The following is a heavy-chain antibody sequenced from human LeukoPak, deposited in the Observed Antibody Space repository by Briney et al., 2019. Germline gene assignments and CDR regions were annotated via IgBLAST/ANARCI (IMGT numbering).Heavy chain of an antibody. Sequence: SQTLSLTCAISGDSVSSNSVAWNWIRQSPSRGLEWLGRTYYRSKWYTDYAVSVKSRITINPDTSKNQFSLQLNSVTPEDTAVYYCAREGIVVIFFDYWGQGTLVTVSS. V-gene: IGHV6-1*01. J-gene: IGHJ4*02. D-gene: IGHD3-22*01. CDR1: GDSVSSNSVA. CDR2: TYYRSKWYT. CDR3: AREGIVVIFFDY.